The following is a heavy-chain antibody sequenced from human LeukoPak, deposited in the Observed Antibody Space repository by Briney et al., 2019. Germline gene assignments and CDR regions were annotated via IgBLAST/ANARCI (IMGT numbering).Heavy chain of an antibody. D-gene: IGHD3-22*01. Sequence: GRSLRLSCAASGFTFSSYGMQWVRQAPGKGLEWVAVISYDGSNKYYADCVKGRFTISRDNSKNTLYLQMNSLRAEDTAVYYCANAPPYYYDSSGFHVGDYWGQGTLVTVSS. V-gene: IGHV3-30*18. CDR2: ISYDGSNK. CDR1: GFTFSSYG. CDR3: ANAPPYYYDSSGFHVGDY. J-gene: IGHJ4*02.